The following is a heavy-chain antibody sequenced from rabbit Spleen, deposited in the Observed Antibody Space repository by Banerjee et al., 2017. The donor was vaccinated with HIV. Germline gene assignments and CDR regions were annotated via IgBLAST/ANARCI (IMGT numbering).Heavy chain of an antibody. CDR1: GFSFSSNW. CDR2: IYAGTIGST. CDR3: ARDAGTSFSTYGMDL. D-gene: IGHD8-1*01. Sequence: EESGGGLVQPEGSLTLTCTASGFSFSSNWICWVRQAPGKGLEWIACIYAGTIGSTYSASWAKGRFTCSKTSSTTVTLQMTSLTAADTATYFCARDAGTSFSTYGMDLWGPGTLVTVS. J-gene: IGHJ6*01. V-gene: IGHV1S45*01.